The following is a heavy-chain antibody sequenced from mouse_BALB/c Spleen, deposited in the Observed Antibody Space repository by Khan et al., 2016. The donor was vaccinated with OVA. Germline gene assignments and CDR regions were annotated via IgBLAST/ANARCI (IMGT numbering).Heavy chain of an antibody. CDR2: ISGTGIYT. CDR3: ARPSYYGDPGFTY. V-gene: IGHV5-9*02. CDR1: GFAFSSYD. J-gene: IGHJ3*01. Sequence: EVQVVESGGGLVKPGGSLKLSCAPSGFAFSSYDMSWVRQTPEKGLEWVATISGTGIYTYYPDSVKGRFTISRDIARNTLYLQMSSLRSEDTALYCCARPSYYGDPGFTYWSKGTLVTVSA. D-gene: IGHD2-13*01.